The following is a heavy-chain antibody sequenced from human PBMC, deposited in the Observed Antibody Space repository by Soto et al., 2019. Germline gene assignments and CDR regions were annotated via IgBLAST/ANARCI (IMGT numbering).Heavy chain of an antibody. CDR1: GDSVSSNSRA. V-gene: IGHV6-1*01. CDR3: AGSGYYHNSGMDV. CDR2: TCYRSKWFS. D-gene: IGHD3-22*01. J-gene: IGHJ6*02. Sequence: PSQTLSLTCVISGDSVSSNSRAWKWIRQSPSRGLEWLGRTCYRSKWFSDYAVSVKSRVTIKADTSKNQFSLKLSSVTAADTAVYYCAGSGYYHNSGMDVWGQGTTVTVSS.